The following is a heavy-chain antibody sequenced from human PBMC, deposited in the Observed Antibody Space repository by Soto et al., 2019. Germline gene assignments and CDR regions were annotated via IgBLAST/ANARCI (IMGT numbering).Heavy chain of an antibody. CDR3: AREVGVRPKNMAFDI. D-gene: IGHD3-10*01. J-gene: IGHJ3*02. V-gene: IGHV4-61*01. Sequence: QVQLQESGPGLVKPSETLSLTCTVSGGSVSSGSYYWSWIRQPPGKGLEWIGYIYYSGSTNYNPSLKRRVTIAVDTSKNQFSLKLSSVTAADTAVYYCAREVGVRPKNMAFDIWGQGTMVTVSS. CDR1: GGSVSSGSYY. CDR2: IYYSGST.